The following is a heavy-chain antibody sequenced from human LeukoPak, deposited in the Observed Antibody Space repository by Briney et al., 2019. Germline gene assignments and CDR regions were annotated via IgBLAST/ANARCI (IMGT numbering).Heavy chain of an antibody. CDR1: RFTLRGFI. J-gene: IGHJ4*02. CDR3: ARDRPTGASRLFVVQ. D-gene: IGHD3-3*01. Sequence: RGSLRLSPAPSRFTLRGFIMTCVRQAPGKGLEWVSSMSSGSSYIYYADLVRGLFTNSRDNAKNSLYLLMDSLRAEDTGVYYCARDRPTGASRLFVVQWGQGTLVTVSS. V-gene: IGHV3-21*01. CDR2: MSSGSSYI.